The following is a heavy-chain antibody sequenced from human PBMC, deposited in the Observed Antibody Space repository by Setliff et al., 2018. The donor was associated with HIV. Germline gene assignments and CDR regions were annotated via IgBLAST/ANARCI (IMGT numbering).Heavy chain of an antibody. Sequence: GGSLRLSCAISGFTFSSYTMHWIRQVPGKGLVWVSRINYDRITTSYADSVQGRFTISRDNAKNTVYLQMNSLRVDDTAIYYCAREGATTAGFDIWGHGTMVTVSS. CDR3: AREGATTAGFDI. V-gene: IGHV3-74*01. CDR1: GFTFSSYT. D-gene: IGHD6-19*01. J-gene: IGHJ3*02. CDR2: INYDRITT.